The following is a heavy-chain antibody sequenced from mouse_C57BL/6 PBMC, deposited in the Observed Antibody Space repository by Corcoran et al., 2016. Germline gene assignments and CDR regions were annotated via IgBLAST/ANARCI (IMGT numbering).Heavy chain of an antibody. CDR1: GYTFTDYY. D-gene: IGHD6-1*01. Sequence: EVQLQQSGPELVKPGASVKISCKASGYTFTDYYMNWVKQSHGKSLEWIGDINPNNGGTSYNQKFTGKATLTVDKSSSTAYMELRSLTSEDSAVYYCARFLLYYFDYWGQGTTLTVSS. CDR2: INPNNGGT. V-gene: IGHV1-26*01. CDR3: ARFLLYYFDY. J-gene: IGHJ2*01.